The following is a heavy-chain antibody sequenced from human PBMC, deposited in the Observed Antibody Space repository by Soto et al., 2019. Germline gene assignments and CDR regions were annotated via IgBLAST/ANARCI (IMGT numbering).Heavy chain of an antibody. J-gene: IGHJ4*02. D-gene: IGHD1-1*01. CDR2: ISQDGAIA. Sequence: VQLVESGGGLVQPAGSLRLSCAASGFAFGSYWMHWFRQAPGKGLVWVSRISQDGAIATQADSVKGRFTISRDNAKNTLFLQMNSLRADDTAVYYCLRDQRHWNEFADQWGQGTLVTVSS. V-gene: IGHV3-74*01. CDR1: GFAFGSYW. CDR3: LRDQRHWNEFADQ.